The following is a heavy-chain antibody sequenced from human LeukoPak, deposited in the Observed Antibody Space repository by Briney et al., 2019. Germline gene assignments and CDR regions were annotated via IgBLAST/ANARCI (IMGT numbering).Heavy chain of an antibody. Sequence: ASVKVSCKTSGYTFTDYNMHWVRQAPGQGLEWMGWIHPNSGGTNYAQKFEDRVTLTRDTSISTAYMELSRLRSDDTAVYYCARGPYSYDPYYFDYWGQGTLVTVSS. J-gene: IGHJ4*02. D-gene: IGHD5-18*01. CDR1: GYTFTDYN. CDR2: IHPNSGGT. V-gene: IGHV1-2*02. CDR3: ARGPYSYDPYYFDY.